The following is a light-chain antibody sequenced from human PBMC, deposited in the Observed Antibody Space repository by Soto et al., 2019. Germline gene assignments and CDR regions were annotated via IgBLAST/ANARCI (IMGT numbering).Light chain of an antibody. CDR1: QSVGTSY. CDR2: GTS. Sequence: EIVLTQSPGTLSLSPGERSTLSCMASQSVGTSYLAWYQQKPGQAPRLLMYGTSSRATGIPDRFSGSGSGTDFTLTISRLEPEDFAVYYCQQYGNSPITFGQGTRLENK. V-gene: IGKV3-20*01. J-gene: IGKJ5*01. CDR3: QQYGNSPIT.